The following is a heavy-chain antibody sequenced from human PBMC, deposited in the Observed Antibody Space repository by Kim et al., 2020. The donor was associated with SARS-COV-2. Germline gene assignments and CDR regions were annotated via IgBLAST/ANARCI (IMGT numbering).Heavy chain of an antibody. D-gene: IGHD2-21*01. CDR2: IYYSGST. CDR1: GGSISSSSYY. Sequence: SETLSLTCIVSGGSISSSSYYWGWNRQPPGLGLEWIGSIYYSGSTYYHPSLKSRVTISVDTSKNQFSLKLSSVTAADTAVYYCASQVSSRDCYGIDYWGQGTLVTVSS. CDR3: ASQVSSRDCYGIDY. V-gene: IGHV4-39*01. J-gene: IGHJ4*02.